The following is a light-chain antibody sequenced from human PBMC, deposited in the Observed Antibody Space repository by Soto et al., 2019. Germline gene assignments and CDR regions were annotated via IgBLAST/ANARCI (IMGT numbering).Light chain of an antibody. V-gene: IGLV2-8*01. Sequence: QAVVTQPPSASGSPGQSVTISCTGTSSDVGGYNYVSWYQQYPGRAPKLMIYVVTKRPSGVPDRFSGSKSGNTASLTVSGLQAEDEADYYCSSYAASNNFYFVFGGGTKLTVL. J-gene: IGLJ3*02. CDR1: SSDVGGYNY. CDR2: VVT. CDR3: SSYAASNNFYFV.